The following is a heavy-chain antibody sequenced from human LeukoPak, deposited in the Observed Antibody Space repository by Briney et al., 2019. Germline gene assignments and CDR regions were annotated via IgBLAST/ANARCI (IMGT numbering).Heavy chain of an antibody. D-gene: IGHD1-26*01. V-gene: IGHV3-23*01. J-gene: IGHJ5*02. CDR1: GFTFSNYD. CDR3: ANQDGGSYFS. Sequence: GGSLRLSCAASGFTFSNYDMNWVRQAPGKGLEWVSAISGSGRSTYYADSVKGRFTISRDNSKNTLYLQMNSLRAEDTAVYYCANQDGGSYFSWGQGTLVTDSS. CDR2: ISGSGRST.